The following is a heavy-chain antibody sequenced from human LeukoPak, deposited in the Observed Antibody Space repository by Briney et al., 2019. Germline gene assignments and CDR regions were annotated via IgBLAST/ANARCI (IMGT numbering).Heavy chain of an antibody. CDR3: AKVVSGWFDP. Sequence: SETLSLTCTVSGGSITNYYWSWIRQPPEKGLEWIGFIWHSGRTNYNPSLKSRVTISVDTSKNQFSLKMTSVTAADTAVYYCAKVVSGWFDPWGQGTLVTVSS. D-gene: IGHD6-19*01. V-gene: IGHV4-59*01. CDR1: GGSITNYY. J-gene: IGHJ5*02. CDR2: IWHSGRT.